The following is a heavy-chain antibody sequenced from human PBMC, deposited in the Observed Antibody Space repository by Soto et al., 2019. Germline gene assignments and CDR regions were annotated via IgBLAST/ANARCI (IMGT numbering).Heavy chain of an antibody. D-gene: IGHD6-13*01. J-gene: IGHJ4*02. V-gene: IGHV4-59*01. Sequence: SSETLSLTCTVSGGSISSYYWSWIRQPPGKGLEWIGYIYYSGSTNYNPSLKSRVTISVDTSKNQFSLKLSSVTAADTAVYYCARLDSSSWYYFDYWGQGTLVTVSS. CDR1: GGSISSYY. CDR3: ARLDSSSWYYFDY. CDR2: IYYSGST.